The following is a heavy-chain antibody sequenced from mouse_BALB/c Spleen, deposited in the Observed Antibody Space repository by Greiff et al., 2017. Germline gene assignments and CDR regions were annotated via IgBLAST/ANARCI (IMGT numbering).Heavy chain of an antibody. V-gene: IGHV14-3*02. Sequence: EVQLQQSGAELVKPGASVKLSCTASGFNIKDTYMHWVKQRPEQGLEWIGRIDPANGNTKYDPKFQGKATITADTSSNTAYLQLSSLTSEDTAVYYCAHGNYVAMDYWGQGTSVTVSS. CDR2: IDPANGNT. CDR1: GFNIKDTY. D-gene: IGHD2-1*01. CDR3: AHGNYVAMDY. J-gene: IGHJ4*01.